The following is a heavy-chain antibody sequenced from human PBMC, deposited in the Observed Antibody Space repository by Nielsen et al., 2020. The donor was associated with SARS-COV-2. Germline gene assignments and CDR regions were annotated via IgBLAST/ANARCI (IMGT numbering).Heavy chain of an antibody. D-gene: IGHD5-24*01. CDR2: IKRDGSEK. Sequence: GESLKISCAASGFMFSNDWMSWVRLAPGKGLEWVANIKRDGSEKHYVDSVKGRFTISRDNAKNSLYLQMNSLRAEDTALYYCAKDRNDGYNYEGVDYWGQGTLVTVSS. J-gene: IGHJ4*02. V-gene: IGHV3-7*03. CDR3: AKDRNDGYNYEGVDY. CDR1: GFMFSNDW.